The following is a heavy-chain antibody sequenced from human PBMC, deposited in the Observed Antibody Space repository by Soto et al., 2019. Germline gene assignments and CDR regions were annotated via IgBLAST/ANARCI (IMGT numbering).Heavy chain of an antibody. CDR2: ISAYNGNT. V-gene: IGHV1-18*01. Sequence: ASVKVSCKASGYTFTSYGISWVRQAPGQGLEWMGWISAYNGNTNYAQKLQGRVTMTTDTSTSTAYMELRSLRSDDTAVYYCARDLAARTAHWFDTWVQGTQVSV. CDR1: GYTFTSYG. D-gene: IGHD6-6*01. CDR3: ARDLAARTAHWFDT. J-gene: IGHJ5*02.